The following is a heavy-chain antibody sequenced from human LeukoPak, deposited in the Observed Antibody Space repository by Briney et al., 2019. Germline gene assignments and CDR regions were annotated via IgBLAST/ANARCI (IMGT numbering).Heavy chain of an antibody. V-gene: IGHV4-4*07. CDR1: GGSITSDY. Sequence: SETLSLTCTVSGGSITSDYWSWIRQPAGEGLEWIGRIFTGGSTSYNPSLKSRVTMSLDTSKNQFSLKLSSVTAADTAAYFCSRGGANDLWGQGTLVTVSS. J-gene: IGHJ5*02. CDR3: SRGGANDL. CDR2: IFTGGST. D-gene: IGHD4/OR15-4a*01.